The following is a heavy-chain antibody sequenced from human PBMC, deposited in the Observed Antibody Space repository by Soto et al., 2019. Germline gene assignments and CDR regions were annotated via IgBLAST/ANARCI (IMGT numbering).Heavy chain of an antibody. J-gene: IGHJ4*02. CDR1: GSIFGNFA. CDR2: VGGNGLDT. CDR3: AGRTGYPFDY. V-gene: IGHV3-23*01. D-gene: IGHD3-9*01. Sequence: EVQLLESGGGLVQPGGSLRLSLAASGSIFGNFAWNWVRQAPGKGLEWVSAVGGNGLDTYYADSVKGRFTISRDNSKNTLYLQMNSLRAEDTAVYYCAGRTGYPFDYWGQGTLVTVSS.